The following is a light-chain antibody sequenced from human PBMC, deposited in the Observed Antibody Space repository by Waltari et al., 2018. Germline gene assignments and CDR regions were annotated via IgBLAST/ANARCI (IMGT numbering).Light chain of an antibody. CDR1: SGHSTNV. V-gene: IGLV4-69*01. Sequence: QLVLTQSPSASASLGASVKLTCTLSSGHSTNVIAWLQKRPEKGPRYLMKVNSDGSHNKGDEIPDRISGSSSGAERYLTISSLQSEDEADYYGQTGGHGTWVFGGGTKLTVL. CDR2: VNSDGSH. J-gene: IGLJ3*02. CDR3: QTGGHGTWV.